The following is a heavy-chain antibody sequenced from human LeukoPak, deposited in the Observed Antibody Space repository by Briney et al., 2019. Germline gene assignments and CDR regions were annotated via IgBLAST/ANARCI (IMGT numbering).Heavy chain of an antibody. V-gene: IGHV1-18*01. J-gene: IGHJ4*02. D-gene: IGHD3-16*01. CDR3: ARYNSTFRGVTTSDY. Sequence: ASVKVSCKASGYTFTNYGFSWVRQAPGQGLEWMGNSAYNGNTNYAQKFQDRVTMTTDTSTSTAYMELRSLKSDDTAVYYCARYNSTFRGVTTSDYWGQGTLVIVSS. CDR1: GYTFTNYG. CDR2: NSAYNGNT.